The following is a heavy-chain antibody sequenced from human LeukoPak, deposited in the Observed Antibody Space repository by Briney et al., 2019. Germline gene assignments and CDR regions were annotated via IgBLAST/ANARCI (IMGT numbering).Heavy chain of an antibody. CDR3: ARVYSSGWYQWFDP. CDR2: IYHSGST. V-gene: IGHV4-4*02. D-gene: IGHD6-19*01. Sequence: SGTLSLTCAVSGGSISSSNWWSWVRQPPGKGLEWIGEIYHSGSTNYNPSLKSRVTISVDTSKNQFSLKLNSVTAADTAIYHCARVYSSGWYQWFDPWGQGILVTVSS. J-gene: IGHJ5*02. CDR1: GGSISSSNW.